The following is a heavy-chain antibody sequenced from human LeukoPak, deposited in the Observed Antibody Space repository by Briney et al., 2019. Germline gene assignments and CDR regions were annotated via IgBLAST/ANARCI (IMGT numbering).Heavy chain of an antibody. CDR2: ISYDGSNK. D-gene: IGHD2-15*01. CDR1: GFTFSSYA. CDR3: VRGSCSGGGCYVDY. V-gene: IGHV3-30*01. J-gene: IGHJ4*02. Sequence: GGSLRLSCAASGFTFSSYAMHWVRQAPGKGLEWVAVISYDGSNKYYADSVKGRFTISRDNSKNTLYLQMNSLRAEDTAVYYCVRGSCSGGGCYVDYWGREPWSPSPQ.